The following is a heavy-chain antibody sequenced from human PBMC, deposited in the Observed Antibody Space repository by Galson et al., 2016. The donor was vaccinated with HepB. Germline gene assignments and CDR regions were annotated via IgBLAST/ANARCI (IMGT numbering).Heavy chain of an antibody. V-gene: IGHV3-23*01. D-gene: IGHD5-24*01. CDR2: ISGSGAAT. CDR3: AKDLRDGTYYLDY. Sequence: SLRLSCAASGFSFSTCAMTWVRQAPGKGLEWVAAISGSGAATYYADSVQGRFSISRDNAKNTMDLQMNSLRVDDTAVYFCAKDLRDGTYYLDYWGQGTLVTVTA. CDR1: GFSFSTCA. J-gene: IGHJ4*02.